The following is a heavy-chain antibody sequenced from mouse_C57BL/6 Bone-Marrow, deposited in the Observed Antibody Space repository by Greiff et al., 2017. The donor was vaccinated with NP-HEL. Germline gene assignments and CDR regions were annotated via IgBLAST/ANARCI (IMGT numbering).Heavy chain of an antibody. Sequence: DVMLVESGGDLVKPGGSLKLSCAASGFTFSSYGMSWVRQTPDKRLEWVATISSGGSYTYYPDSVKGRFTISRDNAKNTLYLQMSSLKSEDTATYYCASACYSNYFDYGGQGTTLTVSA. J-gene: IGHJ2*01. CDR1: GFTFSSYG. D-gene: IGHD2-5*01. V-gene: IGHV5-6*02. CDR2: ISSGGSYT. CDR3: ASACYSNYFDY.